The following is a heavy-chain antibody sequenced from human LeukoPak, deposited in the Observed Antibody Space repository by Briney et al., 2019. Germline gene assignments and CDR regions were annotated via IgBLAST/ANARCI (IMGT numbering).Heavy chain of an antibody. J-gene: IGHJ6*03. Sequence: ASVKVSCKASGYTFTSYDINWVRQATGQGLEWMGGIIPFFGPAKYAQKFQGRFTMTTDTSTTTAYMELRSLRSDDTAVYYCARGGKYYYDSSGSFYYYYMDVWGKGTTVTISS. CDR1: GYTFTSYD. CDR2: IIPFFGPA. D-gene: IGHD3-22*01. CDR3: ARGGKYYYDSSGSFYYYYMDV. V-gene: IGHV1-18*01.